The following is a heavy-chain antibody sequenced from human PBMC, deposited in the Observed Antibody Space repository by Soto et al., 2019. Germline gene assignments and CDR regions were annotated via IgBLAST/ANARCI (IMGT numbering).Heavy chain of an antibody. Sequence: ASVKVSCKASGYTFIVYALHWVRQAPGQRLEWMGWINAGNGNTEYSQKFQGRVTISRDTSASTAYMELSSLRSEDTAVYYCARDLRTALAPWGQGTLVTVS. CDR1: GYTFIVYA. J-gene: IGHJ5*02. CDR2: INAGNGNT. CDR3: ARDLRTALAP. V-gene: IGHV1-3*01. D-gene: IGHD5-18*01.